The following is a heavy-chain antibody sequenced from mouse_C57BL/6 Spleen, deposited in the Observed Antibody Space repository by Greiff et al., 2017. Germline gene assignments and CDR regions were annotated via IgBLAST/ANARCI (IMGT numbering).Heavy chain of an antibody. CDR1: GFNIKNTY. CDR3: ARKGLGGSSYLDY. CDR2: IDPANGNT. V-gene: IGHV14-3*01. D-gene: IGHD1-1*01. J-gene: IGHJ2*01. Sequence: EVQGVESVAELVRPGASVKLSCTASGFNIKNTYMHWVKQRPEQGLEWIGRIDPANGNTKYAPKFQGKATITADTSSNTAYLQLSSLTSEDTAIYYCARKGLGGSSYLDYWGQGTTLTVSS.